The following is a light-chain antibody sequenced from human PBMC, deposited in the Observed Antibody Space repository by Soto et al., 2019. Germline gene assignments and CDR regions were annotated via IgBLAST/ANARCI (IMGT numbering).Light chain of an antibody. V-gene: IGLV2-14*01. CDR3: SSYTSSSTL. J-gene: IGLJ1*01. CDR1: SSDVGSYNY. CDR2: EVS. Sequence: QSALTQPASVSGSPGQSITISCTGTSSDVGSYNYVSWYQQHPGKAPKLMIYEVSDRPSGISRRFSCSKSGNTASLTISGLQTEDEPDYYCSSYTSSSTLFGTGTKLTVL.